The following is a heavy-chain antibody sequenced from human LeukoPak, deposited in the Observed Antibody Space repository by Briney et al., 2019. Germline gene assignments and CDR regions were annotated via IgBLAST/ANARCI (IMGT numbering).Heavy chain of an antibody. V-gene: IGHV3-23*01. CDR1: GFTVSSYA. Sequence: GGSLRLSCAASGFTVSSYAMSWVRQAPGKGLEWVSAISGSGGSTYYADSVKGRFTISRDNSKNTLYLQMNSLRAEDTAVYYCAKVTAYYYDSSGYLDYWGQGTLVTVSS. CDR2: ISGSGGST. CDR3: AKVTAYYYDSSGYLDY. D-gene: IGHD3-22*01. J-gene: IGHJ4*02.